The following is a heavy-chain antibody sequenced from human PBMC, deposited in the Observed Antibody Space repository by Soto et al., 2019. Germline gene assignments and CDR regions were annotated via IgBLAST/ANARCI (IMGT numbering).Heavy chain of an antibody. V-gene: IGHV4-39*01. J-gene: IGHJ3*02. Sequence: SETLSPTCTVSGGSISSSSYYWGWIRQPPGKGLEWIGSIYYSGSTYYNPSLKSRVTISVDTSKNQFSLKLSSVTAADTAVYYCARPQVGGGYKSQAFDIWGQGTMVTVSS. CDR2: IYYSGST. CDR1: GGSISSSSYY. CDR3: ARPQVGGGYKSQAFDI. D-gene: IGHD5-12*01.